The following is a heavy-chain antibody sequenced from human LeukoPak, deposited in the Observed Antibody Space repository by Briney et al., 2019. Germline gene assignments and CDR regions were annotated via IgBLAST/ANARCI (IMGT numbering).Heavy chain of an antibody. Sequence: ASVKVSCKASGYTFTSYDIHWVRQDPGRGLDYLGLMNPNSGKTGYTQKFQGRFSMTRDTSISTAYLELNSLTSEDTAVYYCARDIRPSGSYVDWFDPWGQGTLVTVSS. CDR3: ARDIRPSGSYVDWFDP. J-gene: IGHJ5*02. D-gene: IGHD1-26*01. CDR1: GYTFTSYD. CDR2: MNPNSGKT. V-gene: IGHV1-8*01.